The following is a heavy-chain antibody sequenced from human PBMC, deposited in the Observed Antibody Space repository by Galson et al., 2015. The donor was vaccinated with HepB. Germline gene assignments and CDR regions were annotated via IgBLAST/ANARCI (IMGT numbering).Heavy chain of an antibody. D-gene: IGHD3-22*01. CDR3: AKTPHYYDSSGYYVDY. CDR1: GFTFSSYA. V-gene: IGHV3-23*01. J-gene: IGHJ4*02. CDR2: ISGSGGST. Sequence: SLRLSCAASGFTFSSYAMSWVRQAPGKGLEWVSAISGSGGSTYYADSVKGRFTISRDNSKNTLYLQMNSLRAEDTAVYYCAKTPHYYDSSGYYVDYWGQGTLVTVSS.